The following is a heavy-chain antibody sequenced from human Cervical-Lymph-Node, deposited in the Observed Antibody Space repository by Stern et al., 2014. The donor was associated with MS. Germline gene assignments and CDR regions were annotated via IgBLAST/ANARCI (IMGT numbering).Heavy chain of an antibody. CDR3: ARINGGADGTGVDY. CDR1: GFSLRTSGMY. V-gene: IGHV2-70*20. Sequence: ESGPALVKPTQTLTLTCTFSGFSLRTSGMYVSWVRQSPGKALEWLALIDGDGDRSYAPSQKARLSISKVTSKNQVIRTMTNMDPVDTGTYYCARINGGADGTGVDYWGQGTLVTVSS. J-gene: IGHJ4*02. D-gene: IGHD1/OR15-1a*01. CDR2: IDGDGDR.